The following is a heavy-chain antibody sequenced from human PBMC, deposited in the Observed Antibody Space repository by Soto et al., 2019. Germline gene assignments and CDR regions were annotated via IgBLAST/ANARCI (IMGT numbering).Heavy chain of an antibody. CDR2: IYYSGST. CDR1: GGSISSSSYY. Sequence: SETLSLTCTVSGGSISSSSYYWGWIRQPPGKGLEWIGSIYYSGSTYYDPSLKSRVTISVDTSKNQFSLKLGSVTAADTAVYYCARHPTLAAADPLSYGMDVWGQGTTVTVSS. D-gene: IGHD6-13*01. CDR3: ARHPTLAAADPLSYGMDV. V-gene: IGHV4-39*01. J-gene: IGHJ6*02.